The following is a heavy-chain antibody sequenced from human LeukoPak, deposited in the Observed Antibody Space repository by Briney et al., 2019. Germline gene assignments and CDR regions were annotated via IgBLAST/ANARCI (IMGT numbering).Heavy chain of an antibody. CDR2: ISGSGGST. J-gene: IGHJ4*02. D-gene: IGHD1-26*01. CDR3: AKDLGPRVGATPDY. Sequence: GESLRLSCAASGFTFSSYAMSWVRQAPGKGLEWVSAISGSGGSTYYADSVKGRFTISRDNSKNTLYLQMNSLRAEDTAVYYCAKDLGPRVGATPDYWGQGTLVTVST. V-gene: IGHV3-23*01. CDR1: GFTFSSYA.